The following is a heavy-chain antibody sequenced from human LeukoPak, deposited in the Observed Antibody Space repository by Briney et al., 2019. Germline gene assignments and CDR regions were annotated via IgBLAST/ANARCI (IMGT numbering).Heavy chain of an antibody. V-gene: IGHV4-59*08. J-gene: IGHJ3*02. CDR1: GGSIISDY. CDR3: ARQKCTSTSCLAKNAFDI. CDR2: IYDSGRT. D-gene: IGHD2-2*01. Sequence: PSETLSLTCSVSGGSIISDYWSWIRQSPGKGLEWIGFIYDSGRTIYNPSLKSRVTISVDTSKNQFSLHLSSVTAAGTAVYYCARQKCTSTSCLAKNAFDIWGQGTMVTVSS.